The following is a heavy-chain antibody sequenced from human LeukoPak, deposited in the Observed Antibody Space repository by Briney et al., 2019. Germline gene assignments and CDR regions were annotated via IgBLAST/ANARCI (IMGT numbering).Heavy chain of an antibody. J-gene: IGHJ4*02. CDR2: ISYDGSNK. CDR1: GFTFSSYA. CDR3: ARSIVVVPAAMNY. D-gene: IGHD2-2*01. V-gene: IGHV3-30*01. Sequence: GRSLRLSCAASGFTFSSYAMHWVRQAPGKGLEWVAVISYDGSNKYYADSVKGRFTIYRDNSKNTLYLQMNSLRAEDAAVYYCARSIVVVPAAMNYWGQGTLVTVSS.